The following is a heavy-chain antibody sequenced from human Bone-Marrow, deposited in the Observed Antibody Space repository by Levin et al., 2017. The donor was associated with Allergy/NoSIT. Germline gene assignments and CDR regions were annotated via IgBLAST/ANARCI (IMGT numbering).Heavy chain of an antibody. V-gene: IGHV3-30*03. D-gene: IGHD1-1*01. CDR1: GLTFPTHG. J-gene: IGHJ4*02. CDR2: LSFDGNNE. CDR3: ARVGGSQRHDFDS. Sequence: QRGESLKISCEDSGLTFPTHGIHWVRQAPGKGLEWVSVLSFDGNNEYYADSVKGRFTVSKDKFKNMVHLQLDSLKPEDTALYYCARVGGSQRHDFDSWGQGVPVTVSS.